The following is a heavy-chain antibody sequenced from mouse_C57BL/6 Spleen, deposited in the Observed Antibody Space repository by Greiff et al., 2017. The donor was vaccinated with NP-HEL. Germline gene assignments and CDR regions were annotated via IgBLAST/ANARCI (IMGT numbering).Heavy chain of an antibody. CDR3: ATRYFAY. V-gene: IGHV3-6*01. CDR2: ISYDGSN. CDR1: GYSITSGYY. J-gene: IGHJ3*01. D-gene: IGHD2-12*01. Sequence: EVKLQESGPGLVKPSQSLSLPCSVTGYSITSGYYWNWIRQFPGNKLEWMGYISYDGSNNYNPSLKNRISITRDTSKNQFFLKLNSVTTEDTATYYCATRYFAYWGQGTLVTVSA.